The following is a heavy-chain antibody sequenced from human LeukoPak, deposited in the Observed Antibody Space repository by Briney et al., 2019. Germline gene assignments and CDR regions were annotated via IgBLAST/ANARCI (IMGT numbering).Heavy chain of an antibody. D-gene: IGHD3-16*01. V-gene: IGHV3-23*01. Sequence: PGGSLRLSCVASEFTFSSYSMTWVRQGPERGLEWVSAISSSGASTYYADSVKGRFTISRDNSKNTLYLQMNSLRAEDTAVYYCTRSPGGEWLDYWGQGTLVTVSS. CDR3: TRSPGGEWLDY. CDR1: EFTFSSYS. J-gene: IGHJ4*02. CDR2: ISSSGAST.